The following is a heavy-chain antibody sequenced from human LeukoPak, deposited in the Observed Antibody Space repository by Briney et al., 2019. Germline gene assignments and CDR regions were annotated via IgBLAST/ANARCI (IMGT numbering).Heavy chain of an antibody. CDR3: ARASGTTAYFDY. CDR2: INPSGGST. CDR1: GYTFTSYY. D-gene: IGHD4-17*01. Sequence: ASVKVSCKASGYTFTSYYMHWVRQAPGQGLEWMGIINPSGGSTSYAQKFQGRVTMTRDTSASTVYMELSSLRSEDTAVYYCARASGTTAYFDYWGQGTLVTVSS. V-gene: IGHV1-46*01. J-gene: IGHJ4*02.